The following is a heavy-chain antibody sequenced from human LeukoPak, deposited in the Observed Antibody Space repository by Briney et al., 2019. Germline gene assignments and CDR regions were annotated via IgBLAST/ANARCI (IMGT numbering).Heavy chain of an antibody. CDR2: ISSSSNYI. Sequence: PGGSLRLSCAASGFTFSTYSMNWVRQAPGKGLEWVSSISSSSNYIYYADSVKGRFTISRDNAKNSLYLQMNSLRAEDTAVYYCARNPYDSSGYYQDYWGQGTLVTVSS. J-gene: IGHJ4*02. D-gene: IGHD3-22*01. CDR1: GFTFSTYS. CDR3: ARNPYDSSGYYQDY. V-gene: IGHV3-21*04.